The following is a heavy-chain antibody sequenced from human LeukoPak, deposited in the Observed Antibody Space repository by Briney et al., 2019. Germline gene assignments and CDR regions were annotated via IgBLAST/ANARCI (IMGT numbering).Heavy chain of an antibody. CDR3: ARPGNSSFDY. CDR1: GYTFTSYD. CDR2: MNPNSGNT. Sequence: ASVKVSCKASGYTFTSYDINWVRQATGQGLEWMGWMNPNSGNTGYTQKFRGRVTMTRDTSTNTAFLQLSSPTSDDTAVYYCARPGNSSFDYWGQGTLVTVSS. V-gene: IGHV1-8*01. D-gene: IGHD6-6*01. J-gene: IGHJ4*02.